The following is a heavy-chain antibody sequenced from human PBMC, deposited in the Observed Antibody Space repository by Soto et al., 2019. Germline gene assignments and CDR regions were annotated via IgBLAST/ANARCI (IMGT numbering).Heavy chain of an antibody. J-gene: IGHJ6*02. Sequence: ASVKVSCKVSGYTLTELSMHWVRQAPGKGLEWMGGFDPEDGETIYAQKFQGRATMTEDTSTDTAYMELSSLRSEDTAVYYCVWFGELLGVYYYGMDVWGQGTTVTVSS. CDR1: GYTLTELS. CDR2: FDPEDGET. CDR3: VWFGELLGVYYYGMDV. V-gene: IGHV1-24*01. D-gene: IGHD3-10*01.